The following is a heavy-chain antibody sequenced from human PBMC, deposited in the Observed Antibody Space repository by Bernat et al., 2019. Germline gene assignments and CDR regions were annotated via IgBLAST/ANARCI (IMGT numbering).Heavy chain of an antibody. CDR3: ARAVTAARIHYYYGMDV. J-gene: IGHJ6*02. D-gene: IGHD6-6*01. Sequence: QVQLQQWGAGLLKPSETLSLTCAVYGGSFSGYYWSWIRQPPGKGLEWIGEINHSGSTNYNPSLKSRVTISADTSKNQFSLKLSSVTAADTAVYYCARAVTAARIHYYYGMDVWGQGTTVTVSS. CDR1: GGSFSGYY. V-gene: IGHV4-34*01. CDR2: INHSGST.